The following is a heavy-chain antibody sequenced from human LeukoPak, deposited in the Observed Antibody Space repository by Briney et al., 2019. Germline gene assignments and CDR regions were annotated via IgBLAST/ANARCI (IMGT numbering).Heavy chain of an antibody. CDR1: GGSFSGYY. CDR2: INHSGST. J-gene: IGHJ4*02. Sequence: KPSETLSLTCAVYGGSFSGYYWSWIRQPPGKGLEWIGEINHSGSTNYNPSLKSRVTISVDTSKNQFSLKLSSVTAADTAVYFCARGSDYDFWSGYPYYFDYWGQGTLVTVSS. CDR3: ARGSDYDFWSGYPYYFDY. D-gene: IGHD3-3*01. V-gene: IGHV4-34*01.